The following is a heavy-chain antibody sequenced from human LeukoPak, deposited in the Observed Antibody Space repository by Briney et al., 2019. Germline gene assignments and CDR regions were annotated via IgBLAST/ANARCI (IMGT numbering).Heavy chain of an antibody. CDR2: ISASGGTT. V-gene: IGHV3-23*01. Sequence: GQYLRLHCAASHFPLSSYDMSWFRQPPGKGLEWVSGISASGGTTYYADYVKGRVTITRDNSEDTLYLQINTLRAEDTAVYSCSKASYYYDSSGYYRLGYFNYWGQGTLVTVSP. CDR1: HFPLSSYD. D-gene: IGHD3-22*01. J-gene: IGHJ4*02. CDR3: SKASYYYDSSGYYRLGYFNY.